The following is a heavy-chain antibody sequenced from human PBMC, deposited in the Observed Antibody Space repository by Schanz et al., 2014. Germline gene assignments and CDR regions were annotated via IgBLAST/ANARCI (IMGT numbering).Heavy chain of an antibody. CDR3: ATIGVNDYWRFGLDL. V-gene: IGHV1-69*04. CDR2: IIPIVDIT. Sequence: QVQLVQSGAAVRKPGSSVRVSCKASGGTFTSYAFSWVRQAPGQGLEWMGRIIPIVDITNYAQKFLGRVTNTADKSTSTAYMELKSLRSADTAVYYCATIGVNDYWRFGLDLWGQGTTVTVSS. D-gene: IGHD3-16*01. CDR1: GGTFTSYA. J-gene: IGHJ6*02.